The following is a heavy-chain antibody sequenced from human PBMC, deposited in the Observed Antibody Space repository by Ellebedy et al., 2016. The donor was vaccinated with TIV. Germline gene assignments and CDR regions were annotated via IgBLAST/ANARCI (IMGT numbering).Heavy chain of an antibody. Sequence: GGSLRLXXEASGFDFSRYGMHWVRQAPGRGLEWVAVMPYDGRTQYYSDSVKGRFTISRDNSRNTLYLQMNSLRADDTALYYCAKGSSAFAGFDYWGQGTLVSVSS. CDR2: MPYDGRTQ. J-gene: IGHJ4*02. CDR3: AKGSSAFAGFDY. CDR1: GFDFSRYG. V-gene: IGHV3-30*18. D-gene: IGHD3-10*01.